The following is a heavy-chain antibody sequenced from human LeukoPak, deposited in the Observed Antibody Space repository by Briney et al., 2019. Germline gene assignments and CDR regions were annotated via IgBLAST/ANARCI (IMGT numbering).Heavy chain of an antibody. CDR2: IYYSGST. D-gene: IGHD6-13*01. Sequence: KPSETLSLTCTVSGGSISSSSYYWGWIRQHPGKGLGWIVSIYYSGSTYYSPSLKSRVTISVDTSKNQFSLKLNSVTAADTAVYYCARHRIPAADGAFDIWGQGTMVTVSS. CDR1: GGSISSSSYY. V-gene: IGHV4-39*01. J-gene: IGHJ3*02. CDR3: ARHRIPAADGAFDI.